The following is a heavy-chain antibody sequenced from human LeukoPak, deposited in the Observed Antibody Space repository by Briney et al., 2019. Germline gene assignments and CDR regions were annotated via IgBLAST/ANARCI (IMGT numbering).Heavy chain of an antibody. CDR2: IGTAGDT. D-gene: IGHD2-15*01. CDR3: ARGRVGRLYFDY. Sequence: GGSLRLSCAASGFTFSSYDMHWVRHATGKGLEWVSAIGTAGDTYYPGSVKGRFTISRENAKNSLYLQMNSLRAGDTAVYYCARGRVGRLYFDYWGQGTLVTVSS. V-gene: IGHV3-13*01. CDR1: GFTFSSYD. J-gene: IGHJ4*02.